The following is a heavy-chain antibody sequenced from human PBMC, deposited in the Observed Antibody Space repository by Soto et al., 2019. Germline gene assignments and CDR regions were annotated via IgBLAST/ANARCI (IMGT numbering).Heavy chain of an antibody. J-gene: IGHJ4*02. D-gene: IGHD1-1*01. CDR1: GYTFTSDA. CDR2: INAGNGNT. CDR3: ARDRANWNLFDY. V-gene: IGHV1-3*01. Sequence: ASVKVSCKASGYTFTSDAIHWVRQAPGQRLEWMGWINAGNGNTKYSQKFQGRFTISRDNAKNSLYLQMNSLRAEDTAVYYCARDRANWNLFDYWRQGTLVTVSS.